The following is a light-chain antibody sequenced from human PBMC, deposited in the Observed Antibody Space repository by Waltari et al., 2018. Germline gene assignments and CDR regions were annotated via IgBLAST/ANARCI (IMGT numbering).Light chain of an antibody. CDR3: QQYDNYGT. Sequence: DIQMTTSPSTLSASVGDRVTIPCPGRPSITNWLAWYQQKPGKAPKLLIYGSSNLESGVPSRFSGSGSGTEFTLTISSLQPDDFATYYCQQYDNYGTFGQGTKVEIK. CDR2: GSS. V-gene: IGKV1-5*01. CDR1: PSITNW. J-gene: IGKJ1*01.